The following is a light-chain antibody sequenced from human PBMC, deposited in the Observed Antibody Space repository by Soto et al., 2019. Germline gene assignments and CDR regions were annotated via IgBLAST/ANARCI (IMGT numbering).Light chain of an antibody. CDR1: QSISSW. J-gene: IGKJ3*01. Sequence: DLQMTQSPSTLSASVGDRVTITCRASQSISSWLAWYQQKPGKAPKLLIYKASSLESGVPSRFSGSGSGTEFTLTISSLQPDDFATYYCQQYNTLGFTFGPGTKVDIK. V-gene: IGKV1-5*03. CDR2: KAS. CDR3: QQYNTLGFT.